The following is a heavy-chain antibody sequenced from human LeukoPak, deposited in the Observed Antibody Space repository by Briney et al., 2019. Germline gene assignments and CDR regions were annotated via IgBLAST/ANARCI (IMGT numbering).Heavy chain of an antibody. CDR1: GFTFSSHA. D-gene: IGHD2-2*01. J-gene: IGHJ4*02. CDR2: LSGSGYNT. CDR3: AKDPYGTRYFDY. Sequence: GGSLRLSCAASGFTFSSHALSWVRQAPGKGLEWVSSLSGSGYNTYYADSVKGRFTISRDNSKNTVYLQMSSLRAEDTAVYYCAKDPYGTRYFDYWGQGTLVTVSS. V-gene: IGHV3-23*01.